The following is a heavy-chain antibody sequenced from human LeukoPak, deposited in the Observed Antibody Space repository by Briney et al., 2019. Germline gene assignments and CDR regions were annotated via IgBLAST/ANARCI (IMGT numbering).Heavy chain of an antibody. Sequence: PGRSLRLSCAASGFTFSSYAMHWVRQAPGKGLEWVAVISYDGSNKYYADSVKGRFTISRDNSKNTLYLQMNSLRAEDTAVYYCARGDSSSLFKIDYWGQGTLVTVSS. D-gene: IGHD6-13*01. V-gene: IGHV3-30*04. CDR3: ARGDSSSLFKIDY. J-gene: IGHJ4*02. CDR1: GFTFSSYA. CDR2: ISYDGSNK.